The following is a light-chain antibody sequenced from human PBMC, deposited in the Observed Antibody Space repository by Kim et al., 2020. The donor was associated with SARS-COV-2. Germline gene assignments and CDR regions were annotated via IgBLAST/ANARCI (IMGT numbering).Light chain of an antibody. CDR2: GAS. J-gene: IGKJ1*01. CDR1: QSVSSN. Sequence: ASPRERTTLSCRASQSVSSNLAWYQQRPGQAPRLVIYGASTRATGIPARFSGSGSGTEFTLTISSLQSEDFAVYYCQQYNNWPQTFGQGTKVDIK. CDR3: QQYNNWPQT. V-gene: IGKV3-15*01.